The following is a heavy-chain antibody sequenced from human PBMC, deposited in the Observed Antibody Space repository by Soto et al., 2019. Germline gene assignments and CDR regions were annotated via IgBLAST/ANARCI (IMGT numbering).Heavy chain of an antibody. J-gene: IGHJ4*02. CDR3: ARDRHSSGWDTFDY. V-gene: IGHV4-31*03. CDR2: IYYSGST. CDR1: GGSISSGGYY. D-gene: IGHD6-19*01. Sequence: PSETLSLTCTVSGGSISSGGYYWSWIRQHPGKGLEWIGYIYYSGSTYYNPSLKSRVTISVDTSKNQFSLKLSSVTAADTAVYYCARDRHSSGWDTFDYWGQGTLVTVSS.